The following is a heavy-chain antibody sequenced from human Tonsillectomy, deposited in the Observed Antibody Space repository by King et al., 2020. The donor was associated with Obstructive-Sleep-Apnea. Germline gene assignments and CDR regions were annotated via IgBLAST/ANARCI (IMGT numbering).Heavy chain of an antibody. Sequence: QLQESGPGLVKPSGTLSLTCAVSGGSISSSNWWSWVRQPPGKGLEWIGEIYQSVSANYNPSLKSRVSISVDKSKNQFSLNPSSVTAADAAVYYCARTNYYYHGMDVWGQGTTVTVSS. J-gene: IGHJ6*02. CDR2: IYQSVSA. V-gene: IGHV4-4*02. CDR3: ARTNYYYHGMDV. CDR1: GGSISSSNW.